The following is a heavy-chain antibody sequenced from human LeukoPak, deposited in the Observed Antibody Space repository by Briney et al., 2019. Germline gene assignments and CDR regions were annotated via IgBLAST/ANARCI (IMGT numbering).Heavy chain of an antibody. V-gene: IGHV3-23*01. Sequence: PGGSLRLSCSASGFTFSSYAMTWVRQAPGKGLDWVSVISGNSDRIFYADSVKGRFTISRDNSRNTLFLQMNSLRAEDTAVYFCAKDGPSCGGACSQGYFDLWGRGTLVTVSS. D-gene: IGHD2-21*02. CDR3: AKDGPSCGGACSQGYFDL. CDR2: ISGNSDRI. J-gene: IGHJ2*01. CDR1: GFTFSSYA.